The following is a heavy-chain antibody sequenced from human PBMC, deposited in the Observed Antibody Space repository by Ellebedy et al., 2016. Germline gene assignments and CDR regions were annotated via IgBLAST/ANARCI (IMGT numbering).Heavy chain of an antibody. D-gene: IGHD6-19*01. CDR1: GDSVSSHSVA. V-gene: IGHV6-1*01. CDR2: TYKRPKWYN. J-gene: IGHJ4*02. CDR3: AKASRSALYSSGWYGVFDS. Sequence: SQTLSLTXAISGDSVSSHSVAWNWIRQSPSRGLEWLGRTYKRPKWYNDYAVSVKSRISINADTSKNQFSLQLNSVTPEDTAVYYCAKASRSALYSSGWYGVFDSWGQGTLVSVSS.